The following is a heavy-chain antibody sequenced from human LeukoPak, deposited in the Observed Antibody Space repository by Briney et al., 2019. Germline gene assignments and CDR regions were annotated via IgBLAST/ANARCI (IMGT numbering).Heavy chain of an antibody. J-gene: IGHJ4*02. CDR1: GFTFSSYS. Sequence: GGSLRLSCAASGFTFSSYSMNWVRQAPGKGLEWVSSISSSSYIYYADSVKGRFTISRENAKNSLYLQMNSLRAGDTAVYYCARGQRGSYDYWGQGTLVTVSS. CDR2: ISSSSYI. CDR3: ARGQRGSYDY. V-gene: IGHV3-21*01. D-gene: IGHD1-26*01.